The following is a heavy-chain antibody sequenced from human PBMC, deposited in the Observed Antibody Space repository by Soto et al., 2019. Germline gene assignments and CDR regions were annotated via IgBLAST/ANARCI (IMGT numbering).Heavy chain of an antibody. J-gene: IGHJ1*01. D-gene: IGHD6-13*01. CDR1: GFTFSSYG. Sequence: QVQLVESGGGVVQPGRSLRLSCAASGFTFSSYGMHWVRQAPGKGLEWVAVISYDGSNKYYADSVKGRCTISRHNSKKTLYLTMNSLRAEDTAVYYCAKSKQQLDTYFQHWGQGTLVTVSS. CDR2: ISYDGSNK. CDR3: AKSKQQLDTYFQH. V-gene: IGHV3-30*18.